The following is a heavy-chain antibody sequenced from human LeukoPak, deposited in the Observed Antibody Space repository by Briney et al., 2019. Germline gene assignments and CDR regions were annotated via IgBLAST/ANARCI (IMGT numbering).Heavy chain of an antibody. Sequence: GGSLRLSCAASGFTFSDYYMSWIRQAPGKGLEWVSYISSSGSTIYYADSVKGRFTISRDNAKNSLYLQMNSLRAEDTAMYYCAREYKTYGYVWGSFRIFDNWGQGTLVTVS. V-gene: IGHV3-11*04. D-gene: IGHD3-16*02. J-gene: IGHJ4*01. CDR2: ISSSGSTI. CDR1: GFTFSDYY. CDR3: AREYKTYGYVWGSFRIFDN.